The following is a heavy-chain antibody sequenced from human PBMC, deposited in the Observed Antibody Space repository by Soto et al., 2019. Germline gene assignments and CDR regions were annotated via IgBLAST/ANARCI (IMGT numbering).Heavy chain of an antibody. D-gene: IGHD6-13*01. CDR2: ISGSGRTT. Sequence: EVQLLESGGDLVQPGGSLRLSCVASGFTFSSFALSWVRQAPGKGLEWVSGISGSGRTTYYADSVKGRFTISRDNSKNTLFLQMSSLRGGDAAVYYRAKGGTWYEDYWGQGTLVNVSS. CDR1: GFTFSSFA. J-gene: IGHJ4*02. V-gene: IGHV3-23*01. CDR3: AKGGTWYEDY.